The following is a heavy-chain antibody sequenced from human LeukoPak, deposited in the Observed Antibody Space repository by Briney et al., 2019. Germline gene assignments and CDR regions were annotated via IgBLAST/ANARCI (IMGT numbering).Heavy chain of an antibody. D-gene: IGHD2/OR15-2a*01. CDR2: ISVSGGVR. Sequence: GGSLRLSCVASVYPLSSYSMNWIRQAAGKGREWVSYISVSGGVRSYADSVKGRFTISRDDARNSLYLQMNSLKDEDTAVYYCARDRGYFYDQLDYWGQGTLVTVSS. CDR1: VYPLSSYS. V-gene: IGHV3-48*02. J-gene: IGHJ4*02. CDR3: ARDRGYFYDQLDY.